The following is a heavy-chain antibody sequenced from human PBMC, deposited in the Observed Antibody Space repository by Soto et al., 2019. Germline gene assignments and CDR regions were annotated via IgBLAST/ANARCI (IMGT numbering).Heavy chain of an antibody. CDR3: ARSRLSRKLVDDKGFAY. D-gene: IGHD3-16*02. CDR2: IIPILGIA. V-gene: IGHV1-69*02. CDR1: GGTFSSYT. Sequence: QVQLVQSGAEVKKPGSSVKVSCKASGGTFSSYTISWVRQAPGQGLEWMGRIIPILGIANYAQKFQGRVTITADKSTSTAYMELSSLSSEDTAVYYCARSRLSRKLVDDKGFAYWGQGTLVTVSS. J-gene: IGHJ4*02.